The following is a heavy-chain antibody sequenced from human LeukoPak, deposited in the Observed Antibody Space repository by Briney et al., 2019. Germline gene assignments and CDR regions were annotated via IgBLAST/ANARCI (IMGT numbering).Heavy chain of an antibody. Sequence: SETLSLTCTVSGGSISSSSYYWGWIRQPPGRGLEWIGSIYYSGSTYYNPSLKSRVTISVDTSKNQFSLKLSSVTAADTAVYYCARDRYYYDSSGYGLWFDPWGQGTLVTVSS. D-gene: IGHD3-22*01. CDR1: GGSISSSSYY. CDR3: ARDRYYYDSSGYGLWFDP. CDR2: IYYSGST. V-gene: IGHV4-39*07. J-gene: IGHJ5*02.